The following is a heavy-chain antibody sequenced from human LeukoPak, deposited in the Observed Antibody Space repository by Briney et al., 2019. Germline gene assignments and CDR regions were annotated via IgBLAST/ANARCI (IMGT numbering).Heavy chain of an antibody. V-gene: IGHV1-2*02. D-gene: IGHD4-23*01. J-gene: IGHJ4*02. CDR3: ARDSAATVVSFDY. Sequence: ASVTVSCKASGYTFTVYYMHWVRQAPGQGLEWMGWINPNSGGTNYAQKFQGRVTMTRDTSISTAYMELSRLRSDDTAVYYCARDSAATVVSFDYWGQGTLVTVSS. CDR1: GYTFTVYY. CDR2: INPNSGGT.